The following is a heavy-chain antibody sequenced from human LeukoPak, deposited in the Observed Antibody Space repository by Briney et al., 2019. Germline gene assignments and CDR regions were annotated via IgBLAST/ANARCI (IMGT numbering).Heavy chain of an antibody. CDR1: GFPFSSYE. D-gene: IGHD3-16*02. CDR2: ISSSGMTK. J-gene: IGHJ4*02. V-gene: IGHV3-48*03. CDR3: ARDGRSRGLSHVNFDY. Sequence: GGSLRLSCAASGFPFSSYEMNWVRQAPGKGLEWVSYISSSGMTKYYAVSVKGQFTMSRDNAKNLLYLQLNSLRAEDTAVYYCARDGRSRGLSHVNFDYWGQGILVTVSS.